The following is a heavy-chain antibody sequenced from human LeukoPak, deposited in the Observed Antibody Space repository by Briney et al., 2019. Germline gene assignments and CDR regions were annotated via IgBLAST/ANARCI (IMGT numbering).Heavy chain of an antibody. CDR3: ARGDSSGSDY. CDR1: GGTFSSYA. V-gene: IGHV1-69*05. CDR2: IIPIFGTA. J-gene: IGHJ4*02. Sequence: ASVKVSCKASGGTFSSYAISWVRQAPGQGLEWMGRIIPIFGTANYARKFQGRVTITTDESTSTAYMELSSLRSEDTAVYYCARGDSSGSDYWGQGTLVTVSS. D-gene: IGHD6-19*01.